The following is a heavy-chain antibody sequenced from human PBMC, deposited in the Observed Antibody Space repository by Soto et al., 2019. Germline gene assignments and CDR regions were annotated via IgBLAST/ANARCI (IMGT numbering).Heavy chain of an antibody. D-gene: IGHD3-22*01. CDR2: MNPHSGNT. CDR1: GYTFTGYD. J-gene: IGHJ3*02. Sequence: ASVKVSCKASGYTFTGYDINWVRQATGQGLEWMGWMNPHSGNTNYAQKFQGRVTMTRNTSISTAYMELSSLRSDDTAVYYCARSPYYYDSSGYPGTNDAFDIWGQGTMVTVSS. V-gene: IGHV1-8*01. CDR3: ARSPYYYDSSGYPGTNDAFDI.